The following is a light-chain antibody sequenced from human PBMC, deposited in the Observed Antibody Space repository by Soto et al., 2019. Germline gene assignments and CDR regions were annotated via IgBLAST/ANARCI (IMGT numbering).Light chain of an antibody. V-gene: IGKV3-15*01. CDR3: QDYRSWPRT. Sequence: EIVLTQSPATLSVSPGERVTLSCRASQSVDINLAWYQQKPGQAPRLLIYGASTRATDMSGTFSGRGSGTEFTLTISNVRPKDVEFYYGQDYRSWPRTFGQGTKVDIK. CDR1: QSVDIN. CDR2: GAS. J-gene: IGKJ1*01.